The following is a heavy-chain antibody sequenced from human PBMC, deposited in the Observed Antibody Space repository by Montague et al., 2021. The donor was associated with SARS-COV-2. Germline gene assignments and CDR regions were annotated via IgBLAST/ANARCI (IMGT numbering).Heavy chain of an antibody. CDR3: AKDRIVVVVAALFDP. D-gene: IGHD2-15*01. J-gene: IGHJ5*02. Sequence: SLRLSCAASEFTFSDYNMNWVRHAPGKGLEWVSSITSTSRYIYYADSVKGRFTISRDNSKNTLYLQMNSLRAEDTAVYYCAKDRIVVVVAALFDPWGQGTLVTVSS. CDR2: ITSTSRYI. V-gene: IGHV3-21*04. CDR1: EFTFSDYN.